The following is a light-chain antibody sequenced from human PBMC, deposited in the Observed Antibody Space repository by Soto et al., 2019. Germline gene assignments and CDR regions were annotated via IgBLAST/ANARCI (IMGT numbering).Light chain of an antibody. V-gene: IGLV2-14*03. CDR2: DVG. CDR1: SSDVGGYNH. Sequence: QSALTQPASVSGSPGQSITIACTGTSSDVGGYNHVSWYQVHPGKAPRLVIYDVGIRPPAVSDRFSGSTSGNTASLTISGLQAEDEADHYCSSYTATRTVVFGGGTKLTVL. J-gene: IGLJ3*02. CDR3: SSYTATRTVV.